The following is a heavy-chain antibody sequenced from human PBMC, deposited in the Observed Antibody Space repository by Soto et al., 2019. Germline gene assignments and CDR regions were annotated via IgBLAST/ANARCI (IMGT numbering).Heavy chain of an antibody. CDR1: GGSISSSSNY. J-gene: IGHJ4*01. CDR2: IYFNGSP. D-gene: IGHD3-10*01. Sequence: SETLSLTCAVSGGSISSSSNYWGWIRQPPGKGLEWIGSIYFNGSPYYSPSLKSRVTISVDTSKNQFSLKLNSVTAADTAVYYCARDRPGSQHYFDYWGHGNMVTVSS. CDR3: ARDRPGSQHYFDY. V-gene: IGHV4-39*02.